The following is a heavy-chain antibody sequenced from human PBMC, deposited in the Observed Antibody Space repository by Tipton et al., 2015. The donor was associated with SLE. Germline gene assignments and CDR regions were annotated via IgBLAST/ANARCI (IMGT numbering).Heavy chain of an antibody. CDR1: GGSISSHY. V-gene: IGHV4-59*11. Sequence: TLSLTCTVSGGSISSHYWSWIRQPPGKGLEWIGYIYYSGSTNYNLSLKSRVTISVDTSKNQFSLKLSSVTAADTAVYYCARVQQLHAFDIWGQGTMVTVSS. J-gene: IGHJ3*02. CDR2: IYYSGST. D-gene: IGHD6-13*01. CDR3: ARVQQLHAFDI.